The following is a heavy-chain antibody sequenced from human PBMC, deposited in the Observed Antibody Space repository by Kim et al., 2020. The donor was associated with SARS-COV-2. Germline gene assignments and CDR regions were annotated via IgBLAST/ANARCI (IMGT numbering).Heavy chain of an antibody. CDR3: EKDRAAAGNYFDY. V-gene: IGHV3-9*01. Sequence: AESLKGRCTTTRDNAKHALYLQMNSLGAEDTALYYCEKDRAAAGNYFDYWGQGTLVTVSS. J-gene: IGHJ4*02. D-gene: IGHD6-13*01.